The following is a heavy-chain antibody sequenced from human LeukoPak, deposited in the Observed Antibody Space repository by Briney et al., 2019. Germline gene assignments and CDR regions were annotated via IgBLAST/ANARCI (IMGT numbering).Heavy chain of an antibody. V-gene: IGHV4-59*01. CDR2: IYYSGST. CDR1: GGSISSYY. Sequence: SETLSLTCTVSGGSISSYYWSWIRQPPRKGLERIGYIYYSGSTNYNPSLKSRVTISVDTSKNQFSLKLSSVTAADTAVYYCARDLGYGYLDYWGQGTLVTVSS. D-gene: IGHD5-18*01. CDR3: ARDLGYGYLDY. J-gene: IGHJ4*02.